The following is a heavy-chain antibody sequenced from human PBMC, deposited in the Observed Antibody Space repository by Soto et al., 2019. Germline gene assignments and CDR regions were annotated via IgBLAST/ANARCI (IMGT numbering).Heavy chain of an antibody. V-gene: IGHV3-30*03. D-gene: IGHD6-13*01. Sequence: QVQLVESGGGVVQPGSSLRLSCEASGFIFTNYGMHWVRQAPGKGLEWLAVLSYDGNIQYYADSVRGRFTISRDNSKNTLHRQVSSRRIEGTAVYFCARCRAGSSWFEGDSWGQGTLVTVSS. CDR1: GFIFTNYG. J-gene: IGHJ4*02. CDR3: ARCRAGSSWFEGDS. CDR2: LSYDGNIQ.